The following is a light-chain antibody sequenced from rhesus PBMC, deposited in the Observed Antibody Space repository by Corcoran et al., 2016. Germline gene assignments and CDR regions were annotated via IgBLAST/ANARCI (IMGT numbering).Light chain of an antibody. Sequence: DIQLTQSPSSLSASVGDRVTITCRASQGISSYLAWYQQKPGKAPKFLIYSASNLQSGVPSRFSGSGSGTDFTLTIGSLQPGDFAVYYCQQRTSYPLTFGRGTKVEIK. CDR1: QGISSY. CDR3: QQRTSYPLT. J-gene: IGKJ4*01. CDR2: SAS. V-gene: IGKV1-38*01.